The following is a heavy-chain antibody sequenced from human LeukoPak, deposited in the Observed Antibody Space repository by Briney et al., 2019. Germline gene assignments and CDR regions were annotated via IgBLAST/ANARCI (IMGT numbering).Heavy chain of an antibody. CDR1: GFTFSSYW. V-gene: IGHV3-74*01. Sequence: PGGSLRLSCAASGFTFSSYWMHWVRQAPGKGLVWVSRINSEGSSRNYADSVKGRFTISRDNAKNTLYLQMNSLRAEDTAVFYCARDGYNLYAFDIWGQGTMAAVSS. J-gene: IGHJ3*02. CDR3: ARDGYNLYAFDI. CDR2: INSEGSSR. D-gene: IGHD5-24*01.